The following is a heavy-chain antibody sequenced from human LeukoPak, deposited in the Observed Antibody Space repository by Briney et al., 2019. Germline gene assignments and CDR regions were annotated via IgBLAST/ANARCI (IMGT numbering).Heavy chain of an antibody. V-gene: IGHV3-23*01. CDR3: AKDEAWGATGAFDI. Sequence: GGSLRLSCVASGFTFSSYAMSWVRQAPGKGLEWVSAISGSGGSTFYADSVKGRFTISRDNSKNALYLQMNSLRAEDTAVYYCAKDEAWGATGAFDIWGQGTMVTVSS. J-gene: IGHJ3*02. CDR2: ISGSGGST. D-gene: IGHD3-16*01. CDR1: GFTFSSYA.